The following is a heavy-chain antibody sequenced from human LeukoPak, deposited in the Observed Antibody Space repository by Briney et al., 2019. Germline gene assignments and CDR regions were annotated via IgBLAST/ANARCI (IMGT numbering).Heavy chain of an antibody. CDR2: IYPGDADT. V-gene: IGHV5-51*01. CDR3: ARQRDEFFDY. Sequence: GESLKISCKASGYTFSSYWIGWVRQMPGKGLEWVSIIYPGDADTRYSPPFQGHVTDSADKSMSTADLQWSSLKASDTALYYCARQRDEFFDYWGQGTPVTVSS. CDR1: GYTFSSYW. J-gene: IGHJ4*02. D-gene: IGHD5-24*01.